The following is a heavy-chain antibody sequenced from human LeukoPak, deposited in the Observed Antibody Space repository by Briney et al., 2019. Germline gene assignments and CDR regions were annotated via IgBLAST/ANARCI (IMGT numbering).Heavy chain of an antibody. V-gene: IGHV4-59*08. CDR2: IYYSGST. CDR1: GGSISSYY. J-gene: IGHJ4*02. CDR3: ARHVVYYGSGTYYFDY. D-gene: IGHD3-10*01. Sequence: SGTLSLTCTVSGGSISSYYWSWIRQPPGKGLEWIGYIYYSGSTNYNPSLKSRVTISVDTSKNQFSLKLSSVTAADTAVYYCARHVVYYGSGTYYFDYWGQGTLVTVSS.